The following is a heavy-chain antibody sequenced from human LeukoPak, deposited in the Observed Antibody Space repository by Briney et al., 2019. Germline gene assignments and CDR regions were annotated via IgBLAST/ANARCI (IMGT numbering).Heavy chain of an antibody. J-gene: IGHJ4*02. CDR1: GFTFDDYA. V-gene: IGHV3-9*01. CDR3: AKDMFIGSGWYYFDY. CDR2: ISWNSGSI. D-gene: IGHD6-19*01. Sequence: GGSLRLSCAASGFTFDDYAMHWVRQAPGKGLEWVPGISWNSGSIGYADSVKGRFTISRDNAKNSLYLQMNSLRAEDTALYYCAKDMFIGSGWYYFDYWGQGTLVTVSS.